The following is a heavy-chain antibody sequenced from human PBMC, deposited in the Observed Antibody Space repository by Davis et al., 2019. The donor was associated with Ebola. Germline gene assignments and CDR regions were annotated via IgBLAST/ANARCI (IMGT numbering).Heavy chain of an antibody. D-gene: IGHD2-15*01. CDR2: ISYDGSNK. Sequence: GGSLRPSCAASGFTFSSYSMHWVRQAPGKGLEWVAVISYDGSNKYYADSVKGRFTISRDNSKNTLYLQMNSLRAEDTAVYYCARVVVAAFDYWGQGTLVTVSS. J-gene: IGHJ4*02. CDR1: GFTFSSYS. V-gene: IGHV3-30-3*01. CDR3: ARVVVAAFDY.